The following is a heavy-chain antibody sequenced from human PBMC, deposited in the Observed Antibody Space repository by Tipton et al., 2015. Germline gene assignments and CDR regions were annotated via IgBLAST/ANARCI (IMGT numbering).Heavy chain of an antibody. J-gene: IGHJ4*02. Sequence: TLSLTCTVSGGSISSSSYYWGWIRQPPGKGLEWIGSIYYSGSTYYNPSLKSRVTISVDTSKNQFSLKLSSVTAADTAVYYCARLDTVTTELDYWGQGTLFTVSS. CDR1: GGSISSSSYY. D-gene: IGHD4-17*01. CDR3: ARLDTVTTELDY. CDR2: IYYSGST. V-gene: IGHV4-39*01.